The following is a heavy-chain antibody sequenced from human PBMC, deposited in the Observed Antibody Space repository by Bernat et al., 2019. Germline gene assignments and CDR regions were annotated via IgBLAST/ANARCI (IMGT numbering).Heavy chain of an antibody. V-gene: IGHV4-4*02. D-gene: IGHD3-10*01. J-gene: IGHJ4*02. CDR3: ASKKYYGSGMFDY. Sequence: QVQLQESGPGLVKPSGTLSLTCAVSGGSISSNNWWSWVRQPPGKGLEWIGDIYHSGSTNYNPSLKSRVTISVDKSKNQFSLDLSSVTAADTAAYYCASKKYYGSGMFDYWGQGTLVTVSS. CDR1: GGSISSNNW. CDR2: IYHSGST.